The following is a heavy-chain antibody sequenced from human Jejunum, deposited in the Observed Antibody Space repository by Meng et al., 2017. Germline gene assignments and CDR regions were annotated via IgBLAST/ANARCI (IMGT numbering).Heavy chain of an antibody. Sequence: GGSLRLSCEVSGFTFSSYWMSWVRHAPGKGLEWVANIKQDGSEKYYVDSVKGRLTISRDNAKNSLYLQMNSLRGEDKAVYYCATEGWVVDKSYFDYWGQGTLVTVSS. CDR1: GFTFSSYW. V-gene: IGHV3-7*01. CDR3: ATEGWVVDKSYFDY. CDR2: IKQDGSEK. D-gene: IGHD2-15*01. J-gene: IGHJ4*02.